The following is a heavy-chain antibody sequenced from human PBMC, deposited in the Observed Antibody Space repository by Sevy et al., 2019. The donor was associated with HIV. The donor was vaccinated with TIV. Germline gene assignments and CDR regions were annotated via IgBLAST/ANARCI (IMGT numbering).Heavy chain of an antibody. CDR3: AMMVWFGELTEDY. J-gene: IGHJ4*02. V-gene: IGHV3-23*01. D-gene: IGHD3-10*01. Sequence: GGSLRLSCAASEFTFSSYAMSWVRQAPGKGLEWVSAISGSGGCTYYADSVKGRFTISRDNSKNTLYLQINSLRAEDTAVYYCAMMVWFGELTEDYWGQGTLVTVSS. CDR2: ISGSGGCT. CDR1: EFTFSSYA.